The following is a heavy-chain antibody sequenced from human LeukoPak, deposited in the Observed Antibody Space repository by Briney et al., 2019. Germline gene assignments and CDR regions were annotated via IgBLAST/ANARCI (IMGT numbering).Heavy chain of an antibody. CDR3: ARVTAMVTDFDY. V-gene: IGHV1-18*01. Sequence: ASVKVSCKASGYTFTNYGISWVRQAPGQGLEWMGWISAYNGNTNYAQKLKGRVTMTTDTSTSTAYMELRSLRSDDTAVYYCARVTAMVTDFDYWGQGTLVTVSS. J-gene: IGHJ4*02. CDR1: GYTFTNYG. CDR2: ISAYNGNT. D-gene: IGHD5-18*01.